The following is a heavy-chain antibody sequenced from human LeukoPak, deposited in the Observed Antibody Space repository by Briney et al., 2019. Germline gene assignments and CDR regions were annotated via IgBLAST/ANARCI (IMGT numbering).Heavy chain of an antibody. CDR2: ISSSGSTI. V-gene: IGHV3-11*01. J-gene: IGHJ6*02. Sequence: PGGSLRLSCAASGFTFSDYYMSWIRQAPGKGLEWVSYISSSGSTIYYADSVKGRFTISRDNAKNSLYLQMNSLRAEDTAVYYCVPDYYGSGSYWRPRSSYYYYGMDVWGQGTTVTVSS. D-gene: IGHD3-10*01. CDR3: VPDYYGSGSYWRPRSSYYYYGMDV. CDR1: GFTFSDYY.